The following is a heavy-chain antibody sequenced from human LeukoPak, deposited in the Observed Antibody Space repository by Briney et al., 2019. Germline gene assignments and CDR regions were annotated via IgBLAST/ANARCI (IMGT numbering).Heavy chain of an antibody. CDR1: GFTFRNAW. CDR2: IKSKTDGGTT. D-gene: IGHD3-10*01. Sequence: GGSLRLSCAASGFTFRNAWMSWVRQAPGKGLEWVGRIKSKTDGGTTDYAAPVKGRFTISRDDSRNTLSLQMNSLKTEDTAVYYCTTITMIREHEDYWGQGTLVTVSS. CDR3: TTITMIREHEDY. V-gene: IGHV3-15*01. J-gene: IGHJ4*02.